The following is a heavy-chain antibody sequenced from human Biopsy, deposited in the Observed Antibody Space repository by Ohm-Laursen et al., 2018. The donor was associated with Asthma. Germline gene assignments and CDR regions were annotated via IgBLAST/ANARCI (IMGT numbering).Heavy chain of an antibody. D-gene: IGHD7-27*01. CDR2: ISHTGSA. CDR1: GGSMSSSSYY. J-gene: IGHJ4*02. V-gene: IGHV4-39*01. CDR3: ARHWDWGSFFDY. Sequence: SDTLSLTCTVSGGSMSSSSYYWGWIRQPPGKGLEWMGSISHTGSAYHNPSLKSRVTISVDTSKNHFSLKLSSVTAADTAVYYCARHWDWGSFFDYWGQGTPVTVSS.